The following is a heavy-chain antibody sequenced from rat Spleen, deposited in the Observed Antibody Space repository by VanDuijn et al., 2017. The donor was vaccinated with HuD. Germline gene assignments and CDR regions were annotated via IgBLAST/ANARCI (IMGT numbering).Heavy chain of an antibody. Sequence: EVQLVESGGCLVQPGRSLKLSCAASGFTFSSFAMAWVRQAPKKGLEWVATITSGGSNTYYPDSVKGRFTISRDNAKSTLYLQMDSLRSEDTATYYCATLSITPGYFDYWGQGVMVTVSS. D-gene: IGHD1-1*01. CDR1: GFTFSSFA. CDR2: ITSGGSNT. J-gene: IGHJ2*01. CDR3: ATLSITPGYFDY. V-gene: IGHV5-25*01.